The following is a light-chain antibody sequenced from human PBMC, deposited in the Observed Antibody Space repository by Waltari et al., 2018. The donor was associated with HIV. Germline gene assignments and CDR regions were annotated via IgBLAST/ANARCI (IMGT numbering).Light chain of an antibody. Sequence: QSALTQPPSVSGAPGQSVTISCSGSNSNIGAGFAVHWYQQVPGTAPRLPIYNNNNRPSGVPDRCSGSKSGTSASLAINGLRSEDDADYYCQSYDSRLSGSVVFGGGTKVTVL. CDR2: NNN. CDR1: NSNIGAGFA. CDR3: QSYDSRLSGSVV. V-gene: IGLV1-40*01. J-gene: IGLJ2*01.